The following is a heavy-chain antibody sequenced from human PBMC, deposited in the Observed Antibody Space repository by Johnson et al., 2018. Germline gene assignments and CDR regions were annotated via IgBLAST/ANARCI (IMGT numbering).Heavy chain of an antibody. CDR2: IRRKAYGGKT. CDR1: GFTFGDYT. V-gene: IGHV3-49*05. CDR3: SRRLGDNYYYDGMDV. D-gene: IGHD3-16*01. Sequence: EVQLLESGGGLVKPGRSLRLSCTASGFTFGDYTMSWFSQAPGKGLEWVGFIRRKAYGGKTEYAASVKGRFTISRDGSKSIAYLQMNSLKTEDTGVYTCSRRLGDNYYYDGMDVWGQGTTVTVSS. J-gene: IGHJ6*02.